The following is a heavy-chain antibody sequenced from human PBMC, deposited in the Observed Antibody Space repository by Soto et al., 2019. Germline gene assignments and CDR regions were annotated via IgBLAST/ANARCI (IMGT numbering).Heavy chain of an antibody. CDR2: INPHGGST. Sequence: ASVKVSCKAPRYTFTSYYINFVRQAPGQWLWCIGVINPHGGSTAYAQKFKGRVTLTRDTSASTVYMEVSSLTSEDTAMYYCARSSGGNFGIIIEGTNWFAPWGQGTLVTVSS. J-gene: IGHJ5*02. D-gene: IGHD1-26*01. CDR3: ARSSGGNFGIIIEGTNWFAP. CDR1: RYTFTSYY. V-gene: IGHV1-46*01.